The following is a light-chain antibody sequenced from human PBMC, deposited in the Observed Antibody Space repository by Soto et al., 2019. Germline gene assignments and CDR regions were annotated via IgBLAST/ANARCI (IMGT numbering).Light chain of an antibody. J-gene: IGKJ1*01. CDR2: TTS. Sequence: DIQMTQSPSSLSASVRDRVTITCRASQSISYYLNWYQQKPGRAPRLLIYTTSSLQSGVPSKFSGSASGTDFTLTISSLQPEDFATYYCQQSYSTPWTFGQGTKVDIK. V-gene: IGKV1-39*01. CDR1: QSISYY. CDR3: QQSYSTPWT.